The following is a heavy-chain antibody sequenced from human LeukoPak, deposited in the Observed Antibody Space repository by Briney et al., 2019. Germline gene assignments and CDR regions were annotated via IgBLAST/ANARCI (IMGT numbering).Heavy chain of an antibody. V-gene: IGHV4-39*07. CDR1: GGSIRSYY. J-gene: IGHJ3*02. CDR2: IFYSGST. D-gene: IGHD3-10*01. CDR3: AKSNGYGLVDI. Sequence: SETLSLTCTVSGGSIRSYYWGWIRQPPGKGLEWIGNIFYSGSTSYYSPSLKSRVTISLDTSRNHFSLKLNSVTAADTAVYYCAKSNGYGLVDIWGQGTMVTVSS.